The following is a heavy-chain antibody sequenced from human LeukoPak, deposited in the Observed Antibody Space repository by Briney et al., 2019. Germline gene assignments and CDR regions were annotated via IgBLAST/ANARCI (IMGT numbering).Heavy chain of an antibody. CDR1: GGSFSGYC. D-gene: IGHD2-21*02. CDR2: INHSGST. CDR3: ASLVGGNSGDY. V-gene: IGHV4-34*01. J-gene: IGHJ4*02. Sequence: SETLSLTCAVYGGSFSGYCWSWIRQPPGKGLERIGEINHSGSTNYNPSLKSRVTISVDTSKNQFSLKLSSVTAADTAVYYCASLVGGNSGDYWGQGTLVTVSS.